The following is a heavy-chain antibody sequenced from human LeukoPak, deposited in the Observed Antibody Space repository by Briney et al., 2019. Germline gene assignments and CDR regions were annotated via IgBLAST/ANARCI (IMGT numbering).Heavy chain of an antibody. Sequence: SETLTLTCAVYGGSFSGYYWSWIRQPPGKGLEWIGEINHSGSTNYNPSLKSRVTISVDTSKNQFSLKLSSVTAADTAVYYCASLYSGNYPWGQGTLVTVSS. CDR1: GGSFSGYY. CDR3: ASLYSGNYP. D-gene: IGHD1-26*01. CDR2: INHSGST. V-gene: IGHV4-34*01. J-gene: IGHJ5*02.